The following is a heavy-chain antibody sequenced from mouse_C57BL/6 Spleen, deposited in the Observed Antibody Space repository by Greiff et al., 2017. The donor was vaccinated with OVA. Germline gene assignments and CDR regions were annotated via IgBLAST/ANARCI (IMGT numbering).Heavy chain of an antibody. D-gene: IGHD1-1*01. V-gene: IGHV14-4*01. CDR2: IDPENGDT. J-gene: IGHJ2*01. CDR1: GFNIKDDY. Sequence: VQLQQSGAELVRPGASVTLSCTASGFNIKDDYMHWWKQRPEQGLEWIGWIDPENGDTEYASKFQGQATITADTSSNTSFLQLSLPTSEATAVYCCTTITTVGFDYWGQGTTLTVAS. CDR3: TTITTVGFDY.